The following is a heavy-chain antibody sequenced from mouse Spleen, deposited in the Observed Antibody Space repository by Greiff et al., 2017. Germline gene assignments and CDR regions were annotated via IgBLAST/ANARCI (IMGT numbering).Heavy chain of an antibody. D-gene: IGHD2-5*01. V-gene: IGHV1-5*01. J-gene: IGHJ4*01. Sequence: EVQVVESGPELVKPGASVKMSCKTSGYTFTSYWMHWVKQRPGQGLEWIGAIYPGNSDTSYNQKFKGKAKLTAVTSASTAYMELSSLTNEDSAVYYCTRGDSNFYAMDYWGQGTSVTVSS. CDR1: GYTFTSYW. CDR3: TRGDSNFYAMDY. CDR2: IYPGNSDT.